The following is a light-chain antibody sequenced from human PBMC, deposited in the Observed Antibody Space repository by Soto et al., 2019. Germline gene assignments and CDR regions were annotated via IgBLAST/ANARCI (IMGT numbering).Light chain of an antibody. CDR3: SSYAGSNMYVV. Sequence: QSVLTQPPSASGSPGQSVTISCTGTGSDVGGYNYVSWYQHHPGKAPKLMLYEVSTRPSGVPDRFSGSKSGNTASLTVSGLQAEDEADYYCSSYAGSNMYVVVVGGTKLTVL. V-gene: IGLV2-8*01. CDR1: GSDVGGYNY. J-gene: IGLJ2*01. CDR2: EVS.